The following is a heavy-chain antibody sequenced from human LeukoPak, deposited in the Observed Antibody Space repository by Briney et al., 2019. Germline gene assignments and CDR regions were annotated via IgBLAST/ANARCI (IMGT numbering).Heavy chain of an antibody. CDR1: GFTFSNYF. J-gene: IGHJ5*02. V-gene: IGHV3-30-3*01. Sequence: GRSVRLSCAASGFTFSNYFMHWVRQAPGKGLEWVAVVSYDGSNRYYADSVKGRFTISRDNSKNTVYLQMNNLRAEDTALYYCVPSSAWYLNWFDPWGQGTLVTVSS. D-gene: IGHD6-19*01. CDR3: VPSSAWYLNWFDP. CDR2: VSYDGSNR.